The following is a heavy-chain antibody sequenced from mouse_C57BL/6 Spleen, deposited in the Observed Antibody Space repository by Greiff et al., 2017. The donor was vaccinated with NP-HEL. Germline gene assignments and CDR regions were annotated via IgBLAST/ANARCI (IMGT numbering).Heavy chain of an antibody. CDR3: VSLNWDVGAMDY. Sequence: EVQVVESGGGLVQPKGSLKLSCAASGFSFNTYAMNWVRQAPGKGLEWVARIRSKSNNYATYYADSVKDRFTISRDDSESMLYLQMNNLKTEDTAMYYCVSLNWDVGAMDYWGQGTSVTVSS. J-gene: IGHJ4*01. V-gene: IGHV10-1*01. CDR1: GFSFNTYA. CDR2: IRSKSNNYAT. D-gene: IGHD4-1*01.